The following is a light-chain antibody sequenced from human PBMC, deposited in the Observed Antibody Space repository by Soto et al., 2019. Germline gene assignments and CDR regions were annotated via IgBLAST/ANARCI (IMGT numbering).Light chain of an antibody. Sequence: QSVLTQPPSASGSPGQSVTISCTGTSGDVGRYNYVSWYQQHPGKAPKLIIYEVTKRPSGVPDRFSGSKSGNTASLTVSGLQPEDEADYYCSSFGARNNIFGTGTKLTVL. V-gene: IGLV2-8*01. J-gene: IGLJ1*01. CDR2: EVT. CDR1: SGDVGRYNY. CDR3: SSFGARNNI.